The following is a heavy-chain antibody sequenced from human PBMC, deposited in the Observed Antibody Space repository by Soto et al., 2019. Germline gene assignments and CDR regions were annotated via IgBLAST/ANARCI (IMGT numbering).Heavy chain of an antibody. V-gene: IGHV4-30-4*01. Sequence: QVRLQESGPGLVKPSQTLSLSCTVSGGSISSGDYYWSWIRQPPGKGLEWIGYIFYSGHTYYNPSFKRRVTISVDTSKNQFFLKLSSVTAADTAVYYCARDNGGNSEFGYWGQGPLVTVSS. J-gene: IGHJ4*02. CDR3: ARDNGGNSEFGY. CDR2: IFYSGHT. CDR1: GGSISSGDYY. D-gene: IGHD2-21*02.